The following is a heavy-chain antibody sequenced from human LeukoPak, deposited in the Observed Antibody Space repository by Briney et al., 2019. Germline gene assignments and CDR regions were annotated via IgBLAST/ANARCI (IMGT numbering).Heavy chain of an antibody. J-gene: IGHJ4*02. CDR3: ARVFGAGYSDY. CDR1: GFTFNKYW. CDR2: IKQDGSEK. Sequence: PGGSLRLSCAASGFTFNKYWMSWVRQAPGKGLEWVANIKQDGSEKYYVDSVRGRFTISRDNAKNSLYLQMNGLRAEDTAVYYCARVFGAGYSDYWGQGTLVTVSS. D-gene: IGHD4/OR15-4a*01. V-gene: IGHV3-7*01.